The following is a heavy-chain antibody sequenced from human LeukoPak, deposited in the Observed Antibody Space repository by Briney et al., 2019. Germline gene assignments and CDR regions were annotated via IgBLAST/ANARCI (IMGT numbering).Heavy chain of an antibody. CDR3: ARHAGYYDIANDAFDI. CDR2: IYYSGST. Sequence: PSETLSLTCTVSGGSISSYYWSWIRQPPGKGLEWIGYIYYSGSTNYNPSLKSRVTISVDTSKNQFSLKLSSVTAADTAVYYCARHAGYYDIANDAFDIWGQGTMVTVSS. D-gene: IGHD3-9*01. V-gene: IGHV4-59*08. J-gene: IGHJ3*02. CDR1: GGSISSYY.